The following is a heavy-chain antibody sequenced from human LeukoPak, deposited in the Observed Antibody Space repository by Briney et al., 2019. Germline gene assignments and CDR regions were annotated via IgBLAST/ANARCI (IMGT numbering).Heavy chain of an antibody. CDR1: GFPFSSYA. D-gene: IGHD2-15*01. Sequence: GGSLRLSCAASGFPFSSYAMSWVRQAPGKGLEWVSSISGNSGGTYHADSVKGRFTISRDNSKSTLYLQMDSLRADDTAIYYCAKGTVVVVAASDAFDIWGQGTMVTVSS. CDR2: ISGNSGGT. V-gene: IGHV3-23*01. CDR3: AKGTVVVVAASDAFDI. J-gene: IGHJ3*02.